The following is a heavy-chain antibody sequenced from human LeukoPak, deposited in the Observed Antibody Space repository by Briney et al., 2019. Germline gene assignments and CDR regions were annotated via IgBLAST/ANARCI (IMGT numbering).Heavy chain of an antibody. V-gene: IGHV3-30*02. CDR3: LGEQLWFLSY. J-gene: IGHJ4*02. D-gene: IGHD3/OR15-3a*01. CDR2: IRFDGSNR. Sequence: GGSLRLSCAASGFTFSNYGLHWVRQAPGKGLEWVAFIRFDGSNRYYADSVKGRFTISRDNSKNTLYLQMNSLKAEDTAVCYCLGEQLWFLSYWGQGTLVTVSS. CDR1: GFTFSNYG.